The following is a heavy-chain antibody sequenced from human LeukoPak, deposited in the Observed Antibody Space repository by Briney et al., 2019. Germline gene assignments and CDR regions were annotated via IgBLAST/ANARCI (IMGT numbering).Heavy chain of an antibody. CDR2: IRSKAYGGIT. CDR1: GFTFGDYA. J-gene: IGHJ4*02. CDR3: GAGLYYFDY. Sequence: GGSLRLSCTASGFTFGDYAMSWVRQAPGKGLEWVGFIRSKAYGGITEYAASVKGRFTISRDDSKSIAYLQMNSLKAEDTAVYHCGAGLYYFDYWGQGTLVTVSS. V-gene: IGHV3-49*04. D-gene: IGHD6-19*01.